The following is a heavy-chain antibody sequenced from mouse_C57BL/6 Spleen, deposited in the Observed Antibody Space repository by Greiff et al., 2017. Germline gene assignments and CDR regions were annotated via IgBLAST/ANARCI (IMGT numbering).Heavy chain of an antibody. Sequence: QVQLKESGPGLVQPSQSLSITCTVSGFSLTSYGVHWVRQSPGKGLEWLGVIWRGGSTDYNEAFMSRLSITKDNSKSLVFFKMNSLQADDTAIYYCAKNDYVYYSMDYWGKGTSVTVSS. D-gene: IGHD2-4*01. J-gene: IGHJ4*01. CDR3: AKNDYVYYSMDY. CDR2: IWRGGST. V-gene: IGHV2-5*01. CDR1: GFSLTSYG.